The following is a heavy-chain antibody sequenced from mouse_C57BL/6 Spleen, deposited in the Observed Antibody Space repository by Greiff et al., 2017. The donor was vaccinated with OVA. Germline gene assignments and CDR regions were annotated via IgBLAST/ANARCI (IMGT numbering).Heavy chain of an antibody. J-gene: IGHJ2*01. CDR3: ARWGGATYFDY. Sequence: VKLKESGAELVKPGASVKISCTASGYAFSSYGMNWVKQRPGKGLEWIGQIYPGGGDTNYNGQFKGKATLTAATSSSTAYMQISSRTTYDSAVYFCARWGGATYFDYWGQGTTLTVSS. V-gene: IGHV1-80*01. CDR2: IYPGGGDT. CDR1: GYAFSSYG.